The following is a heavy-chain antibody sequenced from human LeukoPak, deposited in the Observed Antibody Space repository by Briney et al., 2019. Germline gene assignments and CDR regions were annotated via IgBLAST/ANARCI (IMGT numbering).Heavy chain of an antibody. V-gene: IGHV7-4-1*02. CDR1: GYTFTSYA. CDR3: ARDQAPVYCSGGSCYRDAFDI. CDR2: INTNTGNP. J-gene: IGHJ3*02. Sequence: GASVKVSCKASGYTFTSYAMSWVRQAPGQGLEWMGWINTNTGNPTYAQGFTGRFVFSLDTSVSTAYLQISSLKAEDTAVYYCARDQAPVYCSGGSCYRDAFDIWGQGTMVTVSS. D-gene: IGHD2-15*01.